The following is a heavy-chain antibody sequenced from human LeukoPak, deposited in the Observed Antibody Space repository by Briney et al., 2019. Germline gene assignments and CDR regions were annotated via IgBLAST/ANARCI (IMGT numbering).Heavy chain of an antibody. CDR2: MGLVGNSK. V-gene: IGHV3-30-3*01. J-gene: IGHJ5*02. Sequence: GGSLRLSCLPSGFTFSRYEVQGVGQAPARGREGVEVMGLVGNSKIYADSVKGRFTISRDNSKNTVYLQMNSLRAEDTALYYCARAAAETGAFRDNWFDPWGQGTLVTVSS. CDR3: ARAAAETGAFRDNWFDP. CDR1: GFTFSRYE. D-gene: IGHD6-19*01.